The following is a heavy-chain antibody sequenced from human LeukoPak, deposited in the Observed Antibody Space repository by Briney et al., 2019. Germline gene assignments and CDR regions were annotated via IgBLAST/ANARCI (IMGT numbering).Heavy chain of an antibody. CDR1: GFTSCSYA. V-gene: IGHV3-23*01. CDR3: AGYNCSSTRCYTGGFDY. J-gene: IGHJ4*02. Sequence: GGSLRLSCAASGFTSCSYAMRCVRQAPGKGLGWGSAICGSGGSTYYADSVKGRFTISRDSSKNTLYLQMNSLRAEDTAVYYCAGYNCSSTRCYTGGFDYWGQGTLVTVSS. D-gene: IGHD2-2*02. CDR2: ICGSGGST.